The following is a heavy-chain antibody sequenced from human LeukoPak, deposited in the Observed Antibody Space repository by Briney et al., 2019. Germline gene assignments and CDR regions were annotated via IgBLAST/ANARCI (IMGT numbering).Heavy chain of an antibody. Sequence: PGASVKVSCKASGYTFTSYGISWVRQAPGQGLEWMGWISAYNGNTNYAQKLQSRVTMTTDTSTSTAYMELRSLRSDDTAVYYCAREGRYYGSGSYYNYYYYGMDVWGQGTTVTVSS. V-gene: IGHV1-18*01. CDR1: GYTFTSYG. CDR2: ISAYNGNT. D-gene: IGHD3-10*01. CDR3: AREGRYYGSGSYYNYYYYGMDV. J-gene: IGHJ6*02.